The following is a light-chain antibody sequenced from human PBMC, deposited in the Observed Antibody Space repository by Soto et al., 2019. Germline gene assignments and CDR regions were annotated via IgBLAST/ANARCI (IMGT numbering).Light chain of an antibody. J-gene: IGLJ3*02. Sequence: QSVLTQPPSTSGTPGQRVTISCSGSSSNIGSNVLNWYQQLPGTAPKLLIYSTTQRPSGVPDRFSGSKAGTSASLAISGLQAEDEADYYCAAWDDRLNGPVFGGGTKLTVL. CDR3: AAWDDRLNGPV. CDR1: SSNIGSNV. CDR2: STT. V-gene: IGLV1-44*01.